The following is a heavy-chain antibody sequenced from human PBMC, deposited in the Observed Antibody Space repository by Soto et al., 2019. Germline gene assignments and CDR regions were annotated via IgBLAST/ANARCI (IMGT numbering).Heavy chain of an antibody. V-gene: IGHV3-9*01. Sequence: EVQLVESGGDLVQPGRSLRLSCAASGFTFDDYAVHWVRQVPGKGLQWVSGLSWNGVTIGYAASVKGRLTISRDNAKKSLYLQMNGLRPDDTAFYYCAASRAYDSSDYSGFHYGMDVWGLGTTVTVS. D-gene: IGHD3-22*01. CDR1: GFTFDDYA. J-gene: IGHJ6*02. CDR2: LSWNGVTI. CDR3: AASRAYDSSDYSGFHYGMDV.